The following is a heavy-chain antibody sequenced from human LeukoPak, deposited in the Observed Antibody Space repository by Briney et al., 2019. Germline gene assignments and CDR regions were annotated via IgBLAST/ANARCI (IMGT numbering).Heavy chain of an antibody. CDR1: GFTFSSYA. J-gene: IGHJ4*02. CDR2: ISSNGGST. D-gene: IGHD6-13*01. V-gene: IGHV3-64*01. CDR3: ARDDYSSSWYMGYYFDY. Sequence: QPGGSLRLSCAASGFTFSSYAMHWVRQAPGKGLEYVSAISSNGGSTYYANPVKGRFTISRDNAKNSLYLQMNSLRAEDTAVYYCARDDYSSSWYMGYYFDYWGQGTLVAVSS.